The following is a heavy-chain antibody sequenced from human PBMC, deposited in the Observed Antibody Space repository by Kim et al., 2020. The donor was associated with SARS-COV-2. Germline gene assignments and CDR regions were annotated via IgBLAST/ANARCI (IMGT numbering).Heavy chain of an antibody. CDR3: ARTIPSSVAGRTYFDY. Sequence: LHSRVTISVDTSKNQFSLQLSSVTAADTAVYYCARTIPSSVAGRTYFDYWGQGTLVTVSS. D-gene: IGHD6-19*01. J-gene: IGHJ4*02. V-gene: IGHV4-39*07.